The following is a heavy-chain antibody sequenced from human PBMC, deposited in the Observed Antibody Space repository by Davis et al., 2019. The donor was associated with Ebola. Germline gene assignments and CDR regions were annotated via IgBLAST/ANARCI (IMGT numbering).Heavy chain of an antibody. D-gene: IGHD1-7*01. CDR3: AREEFITGTQGY. V-gene: IGHV3-23*01. Sequence: PGGSLRLSCEASGFSFSDTDMNWVRQAPGKGLEYVANINGGGTRTYYAAFVEGRFTISRDSSKNTLYLQMKSLRAEDTALYYCAREEFITGTQGYWGQGTLVTVSS. CDR1: GFSFSDTD. J-gene: IGHJ4*02. CDR2: INGGGTRT.